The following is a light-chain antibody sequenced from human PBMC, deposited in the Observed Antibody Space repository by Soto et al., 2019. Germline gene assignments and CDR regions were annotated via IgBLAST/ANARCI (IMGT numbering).Light chain of an antibody. Sequence: EIVMTQSPATLSVSPGERATLSCRASQSVSSNLAWYQQKPGQAPRLLIYDASNRATGVPARFSGSGSGTDFTLTISSLEPEDFALYYCRQRNNWPPITFGQGTRL. CDR1: QSVSSN. CDR2: DAS. J-gene: IGKJ5*01. V-gene: IGKV3-11*01. CDR3: RQRNNWPPIT.